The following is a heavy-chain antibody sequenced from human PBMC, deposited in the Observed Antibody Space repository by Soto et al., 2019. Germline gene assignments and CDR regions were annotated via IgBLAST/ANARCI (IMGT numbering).Heavy chain of an antibody. CDR1: GFIFSNYA. D-gene: IGHD3-22*01. V-gene: IGHV3-30-3*01. CDR2: VSYDGNNQ. J-gene: IGHJ4*02. Sequence: QVQLVESGGGVVQPGRSLRVSCAASGFIFSNYAMHWVRQAPGKGLEWVAVVSYDGNNQFYAESVKGRFTISRDGSKTTLYLQMNNLREEDTAVYYCARDRVYYYDNSGYYNFDYWGQETLVIVSS. CDR3: ARDRVYYYDNSGYYNFDY.